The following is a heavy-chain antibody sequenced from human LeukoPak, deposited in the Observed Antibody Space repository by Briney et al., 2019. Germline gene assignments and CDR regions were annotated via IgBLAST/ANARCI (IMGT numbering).Heavy chain of an antibody. CDR3: ARGLSGYASSLGY. CDR1: GFTFSSYG. J-gene: IGHJ4*02. D-gene: IGHD6-6*01. CDR2: ISYDAKSN. Sequence: GGSLRLSCVTSGFTFSSYGMHWVRQVPGKGLEWVAVISYDAKSNYHVDSVKGRFSISRDNAKNTLYLQMNSLRAGDTAVYYCARGLSGYASSLGYWGQGTLVTVSA. V-gene: IGHV3-30*03.